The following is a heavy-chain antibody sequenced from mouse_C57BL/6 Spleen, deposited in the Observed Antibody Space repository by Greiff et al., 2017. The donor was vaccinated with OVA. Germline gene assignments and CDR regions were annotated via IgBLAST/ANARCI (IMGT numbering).Heavy chain of an antibody. V-gene: IGHV1-22*01. D-gene: IGHD2-12*01. CDR2: INPNNGGT. Sequence: VQLQQSGPELVKPGASVKMSCKASGYTFTDYNMHWVKQSHGKSLEWIGYINPNNGGTSYNQKFKGKATLTVNKSSSTAYMERRILTSEDSAVYYCARGLLSWFAYWGQGTLVTVSA. CDR3: ARGLLSWFAY. J-gene: IGHJ3*01. CDR1: GYTFTDYN.